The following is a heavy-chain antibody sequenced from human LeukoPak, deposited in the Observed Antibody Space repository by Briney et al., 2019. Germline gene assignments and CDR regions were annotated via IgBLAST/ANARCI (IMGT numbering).Heavy chain of an antibody. Sequence: GGSLRLSCVASGFTFNTYWMSWVRQAPGKGLEWVAKIKLDGSEKYYVDSVKGRFTISRDNAKNSLYLQMNSLRAEDTAVYYCARGGYSFGDWGQGTLVTVSS. CDR2: IKLDGSEK. D-gene: IGHD5-18*01. CDR3: ARGGYSFGD. J-gene: IGHJ4*02. V-gene: IGHV3-7*04. CDR1: GFTFNTYW.